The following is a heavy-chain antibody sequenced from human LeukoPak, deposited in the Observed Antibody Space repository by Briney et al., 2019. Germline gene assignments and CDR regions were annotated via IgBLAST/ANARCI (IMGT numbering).Heavy chain of an antibody. CDR3: ARGGSGSYYYYYYYMDV. CDR2: VYYSGST. Sequence: SETLSLTCTVSGASISSYYWSWIRQPPGKGLEWIGYVYYSGSTNYNPSLKSRVTISVDTSKNQFSLKLSSVTAADTAVYYCARGGSGSYYYYYYYMDVWGKGTTVTVSS. D-gene: IGHD3-16*01. CDR1: GASISSYY. J-gene: IGHJ6*03. V-gene: IGHV4-59*08.